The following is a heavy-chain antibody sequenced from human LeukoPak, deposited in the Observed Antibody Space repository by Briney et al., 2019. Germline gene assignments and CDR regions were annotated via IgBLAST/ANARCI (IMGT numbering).Heavy chain of an antibody. CDR1: GFTFSISA. CDR3: AKAATDIVVVPAAYFDY. V-gene: IGHV3-23*01. CDR2: ISGSGGSS. J-gene: IGHJ4*02. Sequence: GGSLRLSCAASGFTFSISAMSWVRQAPGKGLEWVSGISGSGGSSYYADSVKGRFTISRDNSKNTLYLQMNSLRAEDTAVYYCAKAATDIVVVPAAYFDYWGQGTLVTVSS. D-gene: IGHD2-2*01.